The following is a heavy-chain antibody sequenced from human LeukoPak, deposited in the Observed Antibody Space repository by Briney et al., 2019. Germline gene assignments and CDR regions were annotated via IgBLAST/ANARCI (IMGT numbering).Heavy chain of an antibody. CDR2: IYYSGST. J-gene: IGHJ4*02. D-gene: IGHD3-3*01. V-gene: IGHV4-59*01. CDR1: GGSFSGYY. CDR3: AREGAIFGVVLPDY. Sequence: KSSETLSLTCAVYGGSFSGYYWSWIRQPPGKGLEWIGYIYYSGSTNYNPSLKSRVTISVDTSKNQFSLKLSSVTAADTAVYYCAREGAIFGVVLPDYWGQGTLVTVSS.